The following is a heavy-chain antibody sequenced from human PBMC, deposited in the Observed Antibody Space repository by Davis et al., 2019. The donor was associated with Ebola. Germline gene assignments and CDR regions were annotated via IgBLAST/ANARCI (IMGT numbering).Heavy chain of an antibody. D-gene: IGHD6-13*01. CDR3: VKDKIPNTAWYYFDY. J-gene: IGHJ4*02. CDR1: GFTFSSYG. CDR2: ISHDGSDK. Sequence: PGGSLRLSCAASGFTFSSYGMHWVRQAQGKGLEWVAAISHDGSDKYYADSVKGRFTISRDNSKNTLFLQMHSLRGEDAALYYCVKDKIPNTAWYYFDYWGQGALVTVSS. V-gene: IGHV3-30*18.